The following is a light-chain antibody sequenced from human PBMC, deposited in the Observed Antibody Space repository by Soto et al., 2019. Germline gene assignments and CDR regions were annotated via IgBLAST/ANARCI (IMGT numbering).Light chain of an antibody. V-gene: IGKV3-20*01. CDR3: QYYGSSPTT. CDR2: DAS. CDR1: QSHRSNF. J-gene: IGKJ1*01. Sequence: PEEIATLSFTSSQSHRSNFLAWYQQKPGQAPRLLIYDASSRAAGIPDRFRGSGSGTDFTLTISRLEPEDFAVYYCQYYGSSPTTFGQGTKVDIK.